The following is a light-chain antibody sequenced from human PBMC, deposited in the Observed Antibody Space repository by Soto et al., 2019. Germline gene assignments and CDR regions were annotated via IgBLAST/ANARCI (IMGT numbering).Light chain of an antibody. CDR2: SDH. J-gene: IGLJ1*01. Sequence: QSVLSQPPSASGTPGQRITISCSGSTSNIGSQTVNWYQQLPGATPKLLIYSDHQRPSGVPARFSGSKSGTSASLAISGLQSEDEADYYCSSFSRSSTPYVFGTGTKLTVL. V-gene: IGLV1-44*01. CDR3: SSFSRSSTPYV. CDR1: TSNIGSQT.